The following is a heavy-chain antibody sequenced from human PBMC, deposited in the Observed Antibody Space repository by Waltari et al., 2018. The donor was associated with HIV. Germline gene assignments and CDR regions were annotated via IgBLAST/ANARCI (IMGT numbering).Heavy chain of an antibody. CDR2: INHSGST. J-gene: IGHJ6*02. CDR3: ARVTGFWGMDV. Sequence: QVQLQQWGAGLLKPSETLSLTCAVYGGSFSGYYWSWIRQPPGKGLEWIGEINHSGSTNYNPSLKSRVTISVDTSKNQFSLKLSSVTAADTAVYYCARVTGFWGMDVWGQGTTVTVSS. V-gene: IGHV4-34*01. CDR1: GGSFSGYY.